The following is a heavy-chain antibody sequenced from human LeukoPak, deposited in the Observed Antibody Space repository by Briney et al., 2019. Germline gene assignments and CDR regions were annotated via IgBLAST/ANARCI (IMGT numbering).Heavy chain of an antibody. CDR3: AKNGDRGAYCSGGSCYPYYYYYMDV. D-gene: IGHD2-15*01. CDR1: GFTFSSYE. J-gene: IGHJ6*03. V-gene: IGHV3-48*03. CDR2: ISSSGSTK. Sequence: GGSLRLSCAASGFTFSSYEMNWVRLAPGKGLEWVSYISSSGSTKYYADSVKGRFTISRDNSKNTLYLQMNSLRAEDTAIYYCAKNGDRGAYCSGGSCYPYYYYYMDVWGKGTTATISS.